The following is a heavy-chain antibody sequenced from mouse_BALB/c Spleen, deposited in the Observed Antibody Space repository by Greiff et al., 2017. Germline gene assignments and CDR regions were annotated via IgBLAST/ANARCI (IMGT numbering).Heavy chain of an antibody. V-gene: IGHV5-12-1*01. Sequence: EVKLVESGGGLVKPGGSLKLSCAASGFAFSSYDMSWVRQTPEKRLEWVAYISSGGGNTYYPDTVTGRFTISRDNAKNTLYLQMSSLKSEDTAMYYCARATYDGYSNWYFSVRGAGTTVTVSS. CDR1: GFAFSSYD. J-gene: IGHJ1*01. CDR3: ARATYDGYSNWYFSV. CDR2: ISSGGGNT. D-gene: IGHD2-3*01.